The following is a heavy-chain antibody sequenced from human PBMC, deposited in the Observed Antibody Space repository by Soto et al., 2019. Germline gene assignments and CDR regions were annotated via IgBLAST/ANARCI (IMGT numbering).Heavy chain of an antibody. Sequence: LAGAHRVSRAASAFTFSSYGLKWVRQATGKGLEWVAVIWYDGSNKYYADSVKCRFTISRDTSKNTLYLQMNRLRAEDTAVYQCAREGAAAGDYYYYGMDVWGQGPTVTVCS. CDR1: AFTFSSYG. V-gene: IGHV3-33*01. J-gene: IGHJ6*02. D-gene: IGHD6-13*01. CDR3: AREGAAAGDYYYYGMDV. CDR2: IWYDGSNK.